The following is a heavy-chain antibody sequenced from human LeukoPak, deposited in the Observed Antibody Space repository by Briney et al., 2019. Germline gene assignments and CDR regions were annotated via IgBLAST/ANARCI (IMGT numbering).Heavy chain of an antibody. CDR3: ARDRGYSYGYAFDI. D-gene: IGHD5-18*01. V-gene: IGHV4-59*01. CDR1: GDSISDYY. CDR2: IYYTGST. Sequence: SETLSLTCTVSGDSISDYYWSWIRQPPGKGLEWIGYIYYTGSTNYNPSLKSRVTISVDASKIHFSLKLNSMTAADTAVYYCARDRGYSYGYAFDIWGQGTMVTVSS. J-gene: IGHJ3*02.